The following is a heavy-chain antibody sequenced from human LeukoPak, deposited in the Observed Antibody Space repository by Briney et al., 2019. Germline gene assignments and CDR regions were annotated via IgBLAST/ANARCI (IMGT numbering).Heavy chain of an antibody. CDR1: GDSVSSNSAA. J-gene: IGHJ5*02. V-gene: IGHV6-1*01. Sequence: SQTLSLTCAISGDSVSSNSAAWNWLRQSPSRGLEWLGRTYYRSKWYNDYAVSVKSRITINPDTSKNQFSLQLNSVTPEDTAVYYCERVEWELRWGFDPWGQGTLVTVSS. CDR3: ERVEWELRWGFDP. CDR2: TYYRSKWYN. D-gene: IGHD1-26*01.